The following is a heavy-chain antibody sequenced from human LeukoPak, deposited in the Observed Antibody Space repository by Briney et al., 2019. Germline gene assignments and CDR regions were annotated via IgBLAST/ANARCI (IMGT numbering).Heavy chain of an antibody. J-gene: IGHJ6*03. CDR3: ARGRVSSSSWSSTYYYYFYMDV. CDR2: IDHTGST. D-gene: IGHD6-13*01. V-gene: IGHV4-59*01. CDR1: GGSFSGYY. Sequence: SETLSLTCDVYGGSFSGYYWSWIRQPPGKGLEWIGYIDHTGSTNYNPSLNSRVTISRDTSKNHFSLELSSVTAADTAVYFCARGRVSSSSWSSTYYYYFYMDVWGKGTTVTVSS.